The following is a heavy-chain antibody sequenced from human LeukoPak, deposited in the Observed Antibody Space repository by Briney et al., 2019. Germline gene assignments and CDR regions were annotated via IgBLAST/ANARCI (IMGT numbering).Heavy chain of an antibody. J-gene: IGHJ4*02. V-gene: IGHV1-18*01. CDR1: GYTFTSYD. CDR2: ISGYNGNT. CDR3: AFRKVGRQEFEY. D-gene: IGHD1-14*01. Sequence: VASVKVSCKASGYTFTSYDISWVRQAPGQGLEWMGWISGYNGNTNYAQKLQGRVTMTTDTSTSTAYMELRSLISDDTAVYYCAFRKVGRQEFEYWAQGTLVSVSS.